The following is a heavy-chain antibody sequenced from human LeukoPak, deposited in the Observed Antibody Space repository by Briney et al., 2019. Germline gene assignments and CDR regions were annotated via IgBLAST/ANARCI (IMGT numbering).Heavy chain of an antibody. CDR2: IYYSGST. D-gene: IGHD3-10*01. CDR3: ARERAQWFGEVSNWFDP. Sequence: PSETLSLTCTVSGGSVSSGSYYWSWIRQPPGKGLEWIGYIYYSGSTNYNPSLKSRVTISVDTSKNQFSLKLSSVTAADTAVYYCARERAQWFGEVSNWFDPWGQGTLVTVSS. CDR1: GGSVSSGSYY. J-gene: IGHJ5*02. V-gene: IGHV4-61*01.